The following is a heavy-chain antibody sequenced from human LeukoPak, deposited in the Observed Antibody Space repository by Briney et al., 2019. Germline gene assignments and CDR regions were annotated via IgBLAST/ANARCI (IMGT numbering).Heavy chain of an antibody. Sequence: SETLSLTCAVYGGSFSNFYWTWIRQPPGKGLEWIGEINSSGGINYNPSLKSRVTMSIAASRNQFSLRLTSVTAADTAVYYCVRGGGGPRLPHWGQGTLVTVSS. J-gene: IGHJ1*01. V-gene: IGHV4-34*01. CDR2: INSSGGI. CDR1: GGSFSNFY. D-gene: IGHD3-16*01. CDR3: VRGGGGPRLPH.